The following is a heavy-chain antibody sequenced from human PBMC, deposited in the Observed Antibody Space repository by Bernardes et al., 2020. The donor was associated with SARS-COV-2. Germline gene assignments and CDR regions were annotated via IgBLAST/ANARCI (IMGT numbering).Heavy chain of an antibody. CDR2: SDGDNGDT. V-gene: IGHV1-3*01. Sequence: ASVKVSCKTSGYSFTSYVVHWVRQAPGQWPEWMGCSDGDNGDTKYSHKFQGRVTISRDTSANTVHMDLTSLTSEDTAVYYCARGTSSTSWIFDYWGQGTLVTVSS. J-gene: IGHJ4*02. CDR3: ARGTSSTSWIFDY. CDR1: GYSFTSYV. D-gene: IGHD6-13*01.